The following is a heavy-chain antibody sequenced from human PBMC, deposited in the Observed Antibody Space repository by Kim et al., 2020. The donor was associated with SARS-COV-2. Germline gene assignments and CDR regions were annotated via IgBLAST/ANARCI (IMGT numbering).Heavy chain of an antibody. J-gene: IGHJ4*02. CDR3: TKGLTLDY. V-gene: IGHV3-15*01. Sequence: GGSLRLSCAGSGFTFSNAWMNWVRQAPGKGLEWVGQIKSKPNGRTTDYSAPVKGRFTISRDDSKNTVFLQRNSLKTEDTAVYYCTKGLTLDYWGQGTLVT. CDR1: GFTFSNAW. CDR2: IKSKPNGRTT.